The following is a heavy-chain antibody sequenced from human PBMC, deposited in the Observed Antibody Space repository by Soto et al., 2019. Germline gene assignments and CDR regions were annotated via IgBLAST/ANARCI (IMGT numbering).Heavy chain of an antibody. J-gene: IGHJ6*02. D-gene: IGHD5-18*01. CDR3: ARTWTVDTAMAYYYYYYGMDV. CDR1: GYTFTSYA. CDR2: INAGNGNT. Sequence: ASVKVSCKASGYTFTSYAMHWVRQAPGQRLEWMGWINAGNGNTKYSQKFQGRVTITRDKSTSTAYMELSSLRSEDTAVYYCARTWTVDTAMAYYYYYYGMDVWGQGTTVTVSS. V-gene: IGHV1-3*01.